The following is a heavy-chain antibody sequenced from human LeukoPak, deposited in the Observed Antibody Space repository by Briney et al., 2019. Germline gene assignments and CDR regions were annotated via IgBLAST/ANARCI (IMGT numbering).Heavy chain of an antibody. CDR3: ANFKGKDGIKDHFDY. CDR1: GIAFDKNA. CDR2: ISHSGGAT. J-gene: IGHJ4*02. V-gene: IGHV3-23*01. D-gene: IGHD5-24*01. Sequence: GGSLRLSCAAFGIAFDKNAMSWVRHAPGKGLEWVSTISHSGGATHYADSVKGRFTISRDNSKNTVSLQMSSLRVEDTAVYYCANFKGKDGIKDHFDYWGQGTLVTVSS.